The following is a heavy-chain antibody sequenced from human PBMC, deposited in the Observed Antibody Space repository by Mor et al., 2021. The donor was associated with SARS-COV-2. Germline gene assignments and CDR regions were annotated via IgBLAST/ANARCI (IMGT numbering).Heavy chain of an antibody. Sequence: QAPGQGLEWMGRINPHSGDTNYAPRFQGRVSVTRDTAITTAYLELIRLSSDDTAVYYCARDPGGTYGFDYWGQGTLV. D-gene: IGHD1-26*01. V-gene: IGHV1-2*06. CDR2: INPHSGDT. CDR3: ARDPGGTYGFDY. J-gene: IGHJ4*02.